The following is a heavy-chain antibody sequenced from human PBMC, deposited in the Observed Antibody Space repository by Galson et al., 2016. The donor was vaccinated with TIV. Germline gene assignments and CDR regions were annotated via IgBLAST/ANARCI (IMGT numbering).Heavy chain of an antibody. CDR1: GFTFSSYA. CDR2: ISGGGGST. J-gene: IGHJ4*02. V-gene: IGHV3-23*01. Sequence: SLRLSCAASGFTFSSYAMSWVRQAPGKGLEWVSVISGGGGSTYDADSVKGRFTISRDNSKNTVYLQMSSLRAEDTAVYYCVKYDSSGYYYGNFDYWGQGTLVIVSS. CDR3: VKYDSSGYYYGNFDY. D-gene: IGHD3-22*01.